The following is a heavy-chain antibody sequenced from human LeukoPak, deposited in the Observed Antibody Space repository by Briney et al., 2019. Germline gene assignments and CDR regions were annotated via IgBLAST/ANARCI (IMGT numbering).Heavy chain of an antibody. Sequence: SETLSLTCAVYGGSFSGYYWSWIRQPPGKGLEWIGEINHSGSTNYNPSLKSRVTISVDTSKNQFSLKLSSVTAADTAVYYCARGNYDSSGAYYYYYYMDVWGKGTTVTISS. CDR3: ARGNYDSSGAYYYYYYMDV. J-gene: IGHJ6*03. D-gene: IGHD3-22*01. CDR1: GGSFSGYY. V-gene: IGHV4-34*01. CDR2: INHSGST.